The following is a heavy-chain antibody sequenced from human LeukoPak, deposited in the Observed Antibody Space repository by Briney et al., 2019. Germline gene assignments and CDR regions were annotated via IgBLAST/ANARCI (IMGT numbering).Heavy chain of an antibody. CDR2: IKQDGSEK. Sequence: PGGSLRLSCAASGFTFSSYWMSWVRQAPGKGLEWVANIKQDGSEKYCVDSVNGRFTISRDNAKNSLYLQMNSLRAEDTAVYYCAKMISSGWYLISYYYYYYMDVWGKGTTVTVSS. CDR3: AKMISSGWYLISYYYYYYMDV. CDR1: GFTFSSYW. J-gene: IGHJ6*03. D-gene: IGHD6-19*01. V-gene: IGHV3-7*01.